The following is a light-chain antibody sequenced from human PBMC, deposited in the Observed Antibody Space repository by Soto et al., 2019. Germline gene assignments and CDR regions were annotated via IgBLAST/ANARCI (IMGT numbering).Light chain of an antibody. CDR1: QSLIYSDGNTF. Sequence: DVVMTQSPLSLPVTLGQPASISCRSNQSLIYSDGNTFLSWFQQRPGQSPRRLIYKVSNRDSGVPDRFSGSGSGTDFTLKITRVEADDVGVYYCMQGTHWPPIFGPGTKVQIK. CDR3: MQGTHWPPI. V-gene: IGKV2-30*01. CDR2: KVS. J-gene: IGKJ3*01.